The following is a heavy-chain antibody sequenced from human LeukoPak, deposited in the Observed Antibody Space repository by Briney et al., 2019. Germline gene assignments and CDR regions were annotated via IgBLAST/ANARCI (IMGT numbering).Heavy chain of an antibody. V-gene: IGHV3-23*01. Sequence: GGSLRLSCAASGFTFSIYAMSWVRQAPGKGLEWVSAISGSGGSTYYADSVKGRFTISRDNSKNTLYLQMNSLRAEDTAVYYCAKDPTSGYFGFDYWGQGTLVTVSS. J-gene: IGHJ4*02. CDR3: AKDPTSGYFGFDY. CDR1: GFTFSIYA. D-gene: IGHD3-22*01. CDR2: ISGSGGST.